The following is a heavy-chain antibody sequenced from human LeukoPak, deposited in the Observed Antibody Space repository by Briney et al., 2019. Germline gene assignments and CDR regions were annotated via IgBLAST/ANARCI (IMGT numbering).Heavy chain of an antibody. J-gene: IGHJ6*03. Sequence: GGSLRLSCAASGFTLSDYWMSWVRQAPGKGLEWVANIRHDGSEKYYLDSVKGRFAISRDNAKNSLSLQMNSLRAEDTAVYFCARDSGWAHYYMDVWGKGTTVTVSS. V-gene: IGHV3-7*01. CDR1: GFTLSDYW. CDR3: ARDSGWAHYYMDV. CDR2: IRHDGSEK. D-gene: IGHD6-19*01.